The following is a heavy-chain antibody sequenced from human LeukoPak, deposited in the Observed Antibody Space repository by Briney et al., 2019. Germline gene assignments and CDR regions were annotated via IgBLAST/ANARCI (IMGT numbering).Heavy chain of an antibody. CDR3: ARDSSSSAY. Sequence: SETLSLTCTVSGGSITSGDYYWSWLRQPPGKGLEWIGYIYYSGSTYYNPSLKSRVMISVDTSKNQFSLRLSSVIAADTAMYYCARDSSSSAYWGQGTLVTVSS. CDR2: IYYSGST. D-gene: IGHD6-13*01. CDR1: GGSITSGDYY. V-gene: IGHV4-30-4*08. J-gene: IGHJ4*02.